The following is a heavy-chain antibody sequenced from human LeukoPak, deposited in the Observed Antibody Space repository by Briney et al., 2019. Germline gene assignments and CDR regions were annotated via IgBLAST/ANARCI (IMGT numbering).Heavy chain of an antibody. V-gene: IGHV7-4-1*04. Sequence: GASVKVSRKASGYTFTSYAMNWVRQAPGQGLEWMGWINTNTGNPTYAQGFTGRFVFSLDTSVSMAYLQISSLKAEDTAVYYCARDSNPSIAALFDIWGQGTMVTVSS. J-gene: IGHJ3*02. D-gene: IGHD6-6*01. CDR1: GYTFTSYA. CDR2: INTNTGNP. CDR3: ARDSNPSIAALFDI.